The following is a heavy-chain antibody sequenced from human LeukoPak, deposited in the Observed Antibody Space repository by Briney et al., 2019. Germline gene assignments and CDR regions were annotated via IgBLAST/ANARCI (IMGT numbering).Heavy chain of an antibody. CDR1: GFTFSSYS. J-gene: IGHJ3*02. Sequence: GGSLRLSCAASGFTFSSYSMNWVRQAPGKGLEWVSYISSSSSTIYYADSVKGRFTISRDNSKNTLYLQMNSLRAEDTAVYYCAKDHLTFGGVIATDAFDIWGQGTMVTVSS. D-gene: IGHD3-16*02. V-gene: IGHV3-48*01. CDR3: AKDHLTFGGVIATDAFDI. CDR2: ISSSSSTI.